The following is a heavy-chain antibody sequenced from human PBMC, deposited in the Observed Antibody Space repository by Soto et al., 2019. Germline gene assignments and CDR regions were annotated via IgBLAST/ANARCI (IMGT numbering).Heavy chain of an antibody. V-gene: IGHV3-7*01. Sequence: GGSLRLSCAASGFTFSSYWMSWVRQAPGKGLEWVANIKQDGSEKYYVDSVKGRFTISRDNAKNSLYLQMNSLRDEDTAVYYCAKGGLGDCSTTSCLFHFDYWRLGALVTAPQ. D-gene: IGHD2-2*01. CDR2: IKQDGSEK. J-gene: IGHJ4*01. CDR3: AKGGLGDCSTTSCLFHFDY. CDR1: GFTFSSYW.